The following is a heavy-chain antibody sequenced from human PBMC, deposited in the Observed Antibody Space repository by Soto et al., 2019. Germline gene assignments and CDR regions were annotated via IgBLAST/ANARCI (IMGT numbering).Heavy chain of an antibody. J-gene: IGHJ4*02. Sequence: VGSLRLSCAAYGFTFSNYSINWVRQAPGKGLEWLAYISNNSIVKYYAASVKGRFTTSRDKANNSLYLQMNSLSDEDTAVYYCARDRDAYCSNGVCSGPYFDYWGRGTLVTVSS. CDR1: GFTFSNYS. CDR3: ARDRDAYCSNGVCSGPYFDY. CDR2: ISNNSIVK. D-gene: IGHD2-8*01. V-gene: IGHV3-48*02.